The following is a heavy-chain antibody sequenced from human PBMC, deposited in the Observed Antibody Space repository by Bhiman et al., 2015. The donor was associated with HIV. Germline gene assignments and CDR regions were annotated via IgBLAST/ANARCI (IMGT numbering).Heavy chain of an antibody. D-gene: IGHD6-6*01. CDR2: ISNTGSTI. CDR1: GFNFRDYY. V-gene: IGHV3-11*04. CDR3: ARAARELGDWYFDL. J-gene: IGHJ2*01. Sequence: VQLVESGGGVVRPGGSLRLSCAASGFNFRDYYMSWIRQTPGKGLEWVSYISNTGSTIYYSDSVKGRFTISRDNAKKSLYLQMNSLRAEDTAVYYCARAARELGDWYFDLWGRGTLVTVSS.